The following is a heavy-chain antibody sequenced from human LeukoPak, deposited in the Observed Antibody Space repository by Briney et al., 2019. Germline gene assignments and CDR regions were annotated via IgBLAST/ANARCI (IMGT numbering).Heavy chain of an antibody. CDR1: GFTFSSYS. V-gene: IGHV3-48*01. CDR3: ARDGGFSPM. D-gene: IGHD3-3*01. CDR2: ISSGSSTI. J-gene: IGHJ3*01. Sequence: PGGSLRLSCAASGFTFSSYSMNWVRQSPGKGLEWVSYISSGSSTIYYADSVKGRFTISRNNAKNSLYLQMNSLSTEDKSVDYCARDGGFSPMWGQGRMLTVSS.